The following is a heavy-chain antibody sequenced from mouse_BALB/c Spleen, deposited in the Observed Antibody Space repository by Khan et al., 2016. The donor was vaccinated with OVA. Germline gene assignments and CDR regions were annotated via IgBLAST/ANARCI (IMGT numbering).Heavy chain of an antibody. D-gene: IGHD1-1*01. Sequence: EVQLQESGPGLVKPSQSLSLTCTVTGYSITSNYAWNWIRQFPGNKLEWMGYISYSGLTSYNPFLKSRISITRETSKNQFFLQLNSVTTEDTATYYCARGNYYWYTMDYWGQGTSVTVSS. CDR2: ISYSGLT. V-gene: IGHV3-2*02. J-gene: IGHJ4*01. CDR3: ARGNYYWYTMDY. CDR1: GYSITSNYA.